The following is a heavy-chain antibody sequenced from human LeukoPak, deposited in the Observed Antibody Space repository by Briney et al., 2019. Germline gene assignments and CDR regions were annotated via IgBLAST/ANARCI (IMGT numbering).Heavy chain of an antibody. CDR2: IIPIFGTA. J-gene: IGHJ4*02. CDR3: ARVKVPAAMAHDY. Sequence: GASVKVSCKASGYTFTGYYMHWVRQAPGQGLERMGGIIPIFGTANYAQKFQGRVTITADESTSTAYMELSSLRSEDTAVYYCARVKVPAAMAHDYWGQGTLVTVSS. V-gene: IGHV1-69*13. CDR1: GYTFTGYY. D-gene: IGHD2-2*01.